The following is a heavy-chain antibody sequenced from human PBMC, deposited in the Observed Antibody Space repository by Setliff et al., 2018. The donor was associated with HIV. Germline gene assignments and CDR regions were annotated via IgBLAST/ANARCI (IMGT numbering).Heavy chain of an antibody. CDR3: ARAYNVYDYRFDSSGYDY. J-gene: IGHJ4*02. CDR1: GFTFSSHW. Sequence: GGSLRLSCAASGFTFSSHWMSWVRQAPGKGLEWVSTIYSDGSESYYVDSVKGRFIASTDNAKNSLFLEMNSLKAEDTAVYYCARAYNVYDYRFDSSGYDYWGQGTLVTVSS. V-gene: IGHV3-7*03. CDR2: IYSDGSES. D-gene: IGHD3-22*01.